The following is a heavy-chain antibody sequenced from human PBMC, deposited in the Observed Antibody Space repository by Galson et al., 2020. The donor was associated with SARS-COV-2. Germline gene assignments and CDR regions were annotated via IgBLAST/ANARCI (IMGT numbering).Heavy chain of an antibody. J-gene: IGHJ4*02. V-gene: IGHV3-9*03. CDR1: GFTFDDYA. CDR3: AKEVAYDILNGPIDY. CDR2: ISWNSGSI. D-gene: IGHD3-9*01. Sequence: SLKISCAASGFTFDDYAMHWVREAPGKGLEWVSGISWNSGSIGYADSVKGRFTISRDNAKNSLYLQMNSLRVEDMGLYYCAKEVAYDILNGPIDYGGQGTLVTVSS.